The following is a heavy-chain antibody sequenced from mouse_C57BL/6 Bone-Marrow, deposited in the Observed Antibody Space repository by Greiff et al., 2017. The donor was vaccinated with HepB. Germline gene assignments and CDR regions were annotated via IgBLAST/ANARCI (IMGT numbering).Heavy chain of an antibody. CDR1: GFTFSDYG. CDR3: ARTVVAYYFDY. CDR2: ISSGSSTI. Sequence: EVKLVESGGGLVKPGGSLKLSCAASGFTFSDYGMHWVRQAPEKGLEWVAYISSGSSTIYYADTVKGRFTISRDNAKNTLFLQMTSLRAEDTAMYYCARTVVAYYFDYWGQGTTLTVSS. V-gene: IGHV5-17*01. D-gene: IGHD1-1*01. J-gene: IGHJ2*01.